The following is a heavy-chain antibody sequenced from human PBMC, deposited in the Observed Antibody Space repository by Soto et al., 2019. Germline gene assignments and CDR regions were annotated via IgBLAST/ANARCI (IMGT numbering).Heavy chain of an antibody. CDR1: GYTFTGYY. CDR3: ATDLRFLEWHTLDY. V-gene: IGHV1-2*02. D-gene: IGHD3-3*01. Sequence: GASVKVSCKASGYTFTGYYMHWVRQAPGQGLEWMGWINPNSGGTNYAQKFQGRVTMTRDTSISTAYMELSRPRSDDTAVYYCATDLRFLEWHTLDYWGQGTLVTVSS. J-gene: IGHJ4*02. CDR2: INPNSGGT.